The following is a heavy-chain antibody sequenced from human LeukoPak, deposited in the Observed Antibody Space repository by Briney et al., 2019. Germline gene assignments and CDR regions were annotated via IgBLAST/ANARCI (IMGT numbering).Heavy chain of an antibody. CDR2: IIPILGIA. J-gene: IGHJ3*02. CDR3: ARDQSTEWLLNAFDI. CDR1: GYTFTSYG. Sequence: ASVKVSCKASGYTFTSYGISWVRQAPGQGLEWMGRIIPILGIANYAQKFQGRVTITADKSTSTAYMELSSLRSEDTAVYYCARDQSTEWLLNAFDIWGQGTMVTVSS. V-gene: IGHV1-69*04. D-gene: IGHD3-3*01.